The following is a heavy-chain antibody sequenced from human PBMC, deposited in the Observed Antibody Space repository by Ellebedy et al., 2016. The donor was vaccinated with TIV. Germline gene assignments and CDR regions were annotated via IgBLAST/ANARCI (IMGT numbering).Heavy chain of an antibody. D-gene: IGHD2-2*01. CDR3: ARSCSPSCWECLEY. Sequence: SEPLSLTXTVSGVSIIDTAYYWAWIRQPPGKGLEWIGRICYSARIYYNPSLKSRVAISLDSSKTQFSLELNSVTDADTAVYFCARSCSPSCWECLEYWGQGVLVTVSS. V-gene: IGHV4-39*07. CDR2: ICYSARI. J-gene: IGHJ4*02. CDR1: GVSIIDTAYY.